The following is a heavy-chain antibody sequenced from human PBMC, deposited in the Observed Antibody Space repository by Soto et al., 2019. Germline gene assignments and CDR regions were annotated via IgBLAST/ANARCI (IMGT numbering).Heavy chain of an antibody. CDR3: ARADYYDSSGYYGDAFDI. CDR2: IIPIFGTA. CDR1: GGTFSSYA. V-gene: IGHV1-69*01. D-gene: IGHD3-22*01. J-gene: IGHJ3*02. Sequence: QVQLVQSGAEVKKPGSSVKVSCKASGGTFSSYAISWVRQAPGQGLEWMGGIIPIFGTANYAQKFKGRVTITADESTSTAYMELRSLRSEDTAVYYCARADYYDSSGYYGDAFDIWGQGTMVTVSS.